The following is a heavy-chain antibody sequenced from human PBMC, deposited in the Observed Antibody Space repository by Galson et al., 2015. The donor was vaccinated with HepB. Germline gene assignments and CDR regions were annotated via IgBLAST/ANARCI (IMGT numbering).Heavy chain of an antibody. Sequence: SLRLACAASGFTFSTYAMHWVRHAPGKGLEWVSGISWNSGSMGYADSVKGRFTISRDNAKNSLYLQLNSLRAEDTALYFCAKVGWVFGSGRPLYYFDYWGQGTLVTVSS. J-gene: IGHJ4*02. CDR3: AKVGWVFGSGRPLYYFDY. V-gene: IGHV3-9*01. CDR1: GFTFSTYA. CDR2: ISWNSGSM. D-gene: IGHD3-10*01.